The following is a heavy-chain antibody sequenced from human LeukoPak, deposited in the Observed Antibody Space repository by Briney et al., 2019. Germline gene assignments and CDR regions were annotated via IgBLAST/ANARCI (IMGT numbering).Heavy chain of an antibody. J-gene: IGHJ3*02. CDR2: ISYDGSNK. CDR1: GFTFSSYA. CDR3: ARELIAAVYAFDI. D-gene: IGHD6-13*01. V-gene: IGHV3-30*04. Sequence: GRSLRLSCAASGFTFSSYAMHWVRQAPGKGLEWVAVISYDGSNKYYADSVKGRFTISRDNSKNTLYLQMNSLRAEDTAVYYCARELIAAVYAFDIWGQGTMVTVSS.